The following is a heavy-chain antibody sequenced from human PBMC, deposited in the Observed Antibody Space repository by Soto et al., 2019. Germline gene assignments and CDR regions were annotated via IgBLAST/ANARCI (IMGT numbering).Heavy chain of an antibody. D-gene: IGHD2-15*01. V-gene: IGHV1-2*02. CDR3: ARDRDCSGGSCNSLDY. CDR2: INPNSGGT. Sequence: QVQLVQSGAEVKKPGASVKVSCKASGYTFTGYYMHWVRQAPGQGLEWMGWINPNSGGTNYAQKFQGGVTMTRDTSISTAYMELSRLRSDDTAVYYCARDRDCSGGSCNSLDYWGQGTLVTVSS. J-gene: IGHJ4*02. CDR1: GYTFTGYY.